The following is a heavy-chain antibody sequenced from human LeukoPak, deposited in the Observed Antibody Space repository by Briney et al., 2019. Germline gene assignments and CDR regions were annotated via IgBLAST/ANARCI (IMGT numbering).Heavy chain of an antibody. J-gene: IGHJ4*02. V-gene: IGHV3-30-3*01. CDR3: ARDRIVAGLDY. Sequence: GRSLRLSCAASGFDFSGYAMHWVRQAPGQGLEWVAVTSHDGSNKTYADSVKGRSTVSRDNSKNTLSLQMNSLRAEDTAVYYCARDRIVAGLDYWGQGTLVTVSS. D-gene: IGHD6-19*01. CDR1: GFDFSGYA. CDR2: TSHDGSNK.